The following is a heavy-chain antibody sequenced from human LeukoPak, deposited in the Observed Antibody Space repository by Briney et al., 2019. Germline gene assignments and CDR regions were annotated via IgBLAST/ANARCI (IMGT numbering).Heavy chain of an antibody. CDR2: INHSGST. CDR1: GGSFSGYY. V-gene: IGHV4-34*01. CDR3: ARGHDIVVVPAASWFNP. D-gene: IGHD2-2*01. J-gene: IGHJ5*02. Sequence: SETLSLTCAVYGGSFSGYYWSWIRQPPGKGLEWVGEINHSGSTNYNPSLKSRVTISVDTSKNQFSLKLSSVTAADTAVYYCARGHDIVVVPAASWFNPWGQGTLVTVSS.